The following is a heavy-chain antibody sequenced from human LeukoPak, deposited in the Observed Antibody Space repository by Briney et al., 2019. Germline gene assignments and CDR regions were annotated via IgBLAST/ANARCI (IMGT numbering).Heavy chain of an antibody. D-gene: IGHD2-15*01. J-gene: IGHJ4*01. V-gene: IGHV4-39*01. CDR3: AGGGIVVVPG. Sequence: SETLSLTCTVSGGSVGSSDSYWVWVRPPPGKGLEWVGSIYYGGTTHSNPSLQSPVTVSVAMSQNQFSLSLVSVTAADTAVYFCAGGGIVVVPGWGQPTPVT. CDR1: GGSVGSSDSY. CDR2: IYYGGTT.